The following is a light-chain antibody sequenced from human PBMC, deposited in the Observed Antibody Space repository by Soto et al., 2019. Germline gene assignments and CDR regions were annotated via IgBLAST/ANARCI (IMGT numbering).Light chain of an antibody. CDR3: QQDYNSIT. CDR2: GAS. J-gene: IGKJ5*01. Sequence: PGERVTLSCRASQSVSSSYLTWYQQKPGQAPRLLIYGASTRATSIPARFSGSGSGTDFTLTISSLQPEDFAVYYCQQDYNSITFGQGTRLEMK. CDR1: QSVSSSY. V-gene: IGKV3D-7*01.